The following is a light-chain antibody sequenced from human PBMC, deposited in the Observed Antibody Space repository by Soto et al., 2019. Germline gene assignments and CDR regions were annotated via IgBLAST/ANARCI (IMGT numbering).Light chain of an antibody. CDR1: QSCGSSY. CDR3: HHFATSVT. Sequence: EIVLTQSPGTMSLSPGERATLSCRASQSCGSSYLAWYQQKPGQHPRLLIYGASSRATGIPDRFSGSGSGTYITLTISRLEPEDFAVYYGHHFATSVTFGGETNVEIK. J-gene: IGKJ4*01. CDR2: GAS. V-gene: IGKV3-20*01.